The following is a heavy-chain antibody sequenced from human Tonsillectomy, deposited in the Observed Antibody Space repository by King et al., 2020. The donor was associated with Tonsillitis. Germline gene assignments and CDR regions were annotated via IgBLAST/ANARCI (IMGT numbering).Heavy chain of an antibody. CDR3: ARGQVWGKETARGVDY. Sequence: VQLVESGGGVVQPGRSLRLSCAASGFTFSSYGMHWVRQAPGKGLEWVAVIWYDGSNKYYADSVKGRFTISRDNSKNTLYLQMNSLRAEDTAVYYCARGQVWGKETARGVDYGGQGTLVSVSS. CDR2: IWYDGSNK. CDR1: GFTFSSYG. V-gene: IGHV3-33*01. J-gene: IGHJ4*02. D-gene: IGHD5-18*01.